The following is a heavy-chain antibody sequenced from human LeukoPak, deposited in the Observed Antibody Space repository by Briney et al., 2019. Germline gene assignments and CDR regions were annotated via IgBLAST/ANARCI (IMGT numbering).Heavy chain of an antibody. CDR2: IIPIFGTA. V-gene: IGHV1-69*06. Sequence: SVKVSCKASGGTFSSYAISWVRQAPGQGLEWMGGIIPIFGTANYAQKLQGRVTITADKSTSTAYMELSSLRSEDTAVYYCASTHNVDTAMVHDYWGQGTLVTVSS. J-gene: IGHJ4*02. CDR1: GGTFSSYA. D-gene: IGHD5-18*01. CDR3: ASTHNVDTAMVHDY.